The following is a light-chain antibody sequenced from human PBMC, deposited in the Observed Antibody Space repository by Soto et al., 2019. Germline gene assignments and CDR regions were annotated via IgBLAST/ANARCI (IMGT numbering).Light chain of an antibody. V-gene: IGLV2-14*01. J-gene: IGLJ1*01. Sequence: QSALTQPASVSGSPGQSITISCTGTSSDVGGYNYVSWYQQHPAKASKLMIYEVSNRPSGVSNRFSGSKSGNTASLTISGLQAEDEADYYCSSYTSSSSYVFGTGTKVTVL. CDR3: SSYTSSSSYV. CDR1: SSDVGGYNY. CDR2: EVS.